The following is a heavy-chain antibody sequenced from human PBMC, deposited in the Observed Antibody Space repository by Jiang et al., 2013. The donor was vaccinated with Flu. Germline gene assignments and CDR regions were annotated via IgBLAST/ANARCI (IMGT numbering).Heavy chain of an antibody. Sequence: GAEVKKPGASVKVSCEASGYTFTNYAIHWVRLAPGLGLEWMGWINAGNGNTKYSQNFQGRVTITRDTSASTAYMELSSLRSEDTAVYYCARGGEYQQLSEGNGMDVWGQGTTVTVSS. CDR1: GYTFTNYA. CDR3: ARGGEYQQLSEGNGMDV. V-gene: IGHV1-3*01. J-gene: IGHJ6*02. D-gene: IGHD6-13*01. CDR2: INAGNGNT.